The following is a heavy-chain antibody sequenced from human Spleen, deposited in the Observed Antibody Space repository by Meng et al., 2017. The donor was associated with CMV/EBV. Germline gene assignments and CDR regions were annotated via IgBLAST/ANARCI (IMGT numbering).Heavy chain of an antibody. CDR3: AKGVCSSTTCYSNWFDP. D-gene: IGHD2-2*01. J-gene: IGHJ5*02. CDR2: ISASSSST. Sequence: GGSLRLSCATSGFTFSSYAMSWVRQAPGKGLGWVSGISASSSSTYYADSVKGRFTISRDNSKNTLYLQMNSLRAEDTAVYYCAKGVCSSTTCYSNWFDPWGQGTLVTVSS. V-gene: IGHV3-23*01. CDR1: GFTFSSYA.